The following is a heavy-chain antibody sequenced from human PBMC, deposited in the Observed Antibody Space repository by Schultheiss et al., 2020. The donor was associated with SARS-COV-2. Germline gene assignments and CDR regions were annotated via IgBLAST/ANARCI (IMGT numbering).Heavy chain of an antibody. V-gene: IGHV4-38-2*01. J-gene: IGHJ3*02. Sequence: SETLSLTCAVSGYSISSGYYWSWIRQPPGKGLEWIGEINHSGSTNYNPSLKSRVTISVDTSKNQFSLKLSSVTAADTAVYYCVQSVTTFENAFDIWGQGTMVTVSS. CDR1: GYSISSGYY. CDR3: VQSVTTFENAFDI. D-gene: IGHD4-17*01. CDR2: INHSGST.